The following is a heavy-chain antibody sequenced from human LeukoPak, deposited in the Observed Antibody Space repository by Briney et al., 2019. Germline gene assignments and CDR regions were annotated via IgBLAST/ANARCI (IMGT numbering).Heavy chain of an antibody. V-gene: IGHV3-7*01. D-gene: IGHD4-17*01. CDR2: IKQDGSEK. CDR3: ARLRVRPSQMTTVSTFDN. Sequence: GGSLRLSCAASGFNFGSHWMSWVRQAPGKGLEWVANIKQDGSEKYYVDSVKGRFTISRDNAKNSLYLQMNSLRVEDTAVYYCARLRVRPSQMTTVSTFDNWGQGTLVTVSS. CDR1: GFNFGSHW. J-gene: IGHJ4*02.